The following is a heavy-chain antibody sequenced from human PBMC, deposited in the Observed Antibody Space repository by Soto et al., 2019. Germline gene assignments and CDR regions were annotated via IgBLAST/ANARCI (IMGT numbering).Heavy chain of an antibody. D-gene: IGHD2-15*01. Sequence: ASLILSYAASGISISSYLIYWVRQDGGKGRVWVSHINSDGSSTSYEDYVKGRLAISRDKAKKKLYLQMNSLRAEDMAVYYGARVYWSGGRCYQLDDWGQG. CDR2: INSDGSST. V-gene: IGHV3-74*01. CDR1: GISISSYL. CDR3: ARVYWSGGRCYQLDD. J-gene: IGHJ4*02.